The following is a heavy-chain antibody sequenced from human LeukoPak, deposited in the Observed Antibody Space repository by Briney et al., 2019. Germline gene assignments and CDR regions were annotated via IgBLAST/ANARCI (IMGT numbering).Heavy chain of an antibody. Sequence: PSETLSLTCTVSGGSISSYYWSWIRQPPGKGLEWIGYIYYSGSTNYNPSLKSRVTISVDTSKNQFSLKLSSVTAADTAVYYCARVKGEWELLGTYYYYGMDVWGQGTTVTVSS. J-gene: IGHJ6*02. D-gene: IGHD1-26*01. CDR2: IYYSGST. V-gene: IGHV4-59*01. CDR1: GGSISSYY. CDR3: ARVKGEWELLGTYYYYGMDV.